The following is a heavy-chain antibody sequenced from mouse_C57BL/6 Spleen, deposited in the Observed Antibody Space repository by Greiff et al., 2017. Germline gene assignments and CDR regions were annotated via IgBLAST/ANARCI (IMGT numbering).Heavy chain of an antibody. CDR2: ISYDGSN. J-gene: IGHJ2*01. CDR1: GYSITSGYY. D-gene: IGHD1-1*01. V-gene: IGHV3-6*01. CDR3: AREGSTVGKNYFDY. Sequence: EVQLQESGPGLVKPSQSLSLTCSVTGYSITSGYYWNWIRQFPGNKLEWMGYISYDGSNNYNPSLKNRISLTRDTSKNQFFLKLNSVTTEDTATYYCAREGSTVGKNYFDYWGQGTTLTVSS.